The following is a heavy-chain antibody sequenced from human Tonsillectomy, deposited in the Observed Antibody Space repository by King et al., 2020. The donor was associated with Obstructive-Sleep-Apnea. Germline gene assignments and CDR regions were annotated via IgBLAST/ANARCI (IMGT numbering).Heavy chain of an antibody. J-gene: IGHJ3*02. CDR1: GFTFSRYD. Sequence: VQLVESGGRLVQPGGSLRLSCAASGFTFSRYDMQWVRHATGKGLDWVSGIGTAGDTYYSVSVKGRFTISRENGKNSLNLQMNSLRAGDTAVYFCARVQYDILNGYYWAGAFDIWGQGTMVTVSS. CDR2: IGTAGDT. V-gene: IGHV3-13*01. D-gene: IGHD3-9*01. CDR3: ARVQYDILNGYYWAGAFDI.